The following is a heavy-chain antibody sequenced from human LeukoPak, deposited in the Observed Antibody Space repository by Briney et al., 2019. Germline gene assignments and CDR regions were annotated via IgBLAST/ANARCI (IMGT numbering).Heavy chain of an antibody. CDR2: IRFDGTIK. D-gene: IGHD3-10*01. V-gene: IGHV3-30*02. Sequence: SGGSLRLSCAASGFTFSSYSMNWVRQAPGKGLEWVAFIRFDGTIKYYADSVKGRFTISRDGSRNTLYLQVNSLRAEDTAIYYCAKDPRTITMVRGIGIDYWGQGTLVTVSS. CDR1: GFTFSSYS. CDR3: AKDPRTITMVRGIGIDY. J-gene: IGHJ4*02.